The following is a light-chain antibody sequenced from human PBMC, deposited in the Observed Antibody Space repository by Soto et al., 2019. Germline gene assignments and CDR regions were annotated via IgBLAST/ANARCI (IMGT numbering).Light chain of an antibody. CDR2: WAC. J-gene: IGKJ1*01. CDR1: QSVLSSSNNRNY. Sequence: DIVMTQSPDSLAVSLVERATINCKSSQSVLSSSNNRNYLAWYQQKPGQPRKVLIFWACIRESGVPDRFSGTGSGTDFTLTISSLQTEDVAVYYCHQHYKAPRTFGQGPLVEV. CDR3: HQHYKAPRT. V-gene: IGKV4-1*01.